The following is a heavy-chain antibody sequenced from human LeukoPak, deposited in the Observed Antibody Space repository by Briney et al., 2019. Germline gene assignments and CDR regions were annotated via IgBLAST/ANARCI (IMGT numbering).Heavy chain of an antibody. CDR2: ISYDGSNK. J-gene: IGHJ4*02. D-gene: IGHD6-13*01. V-gene: IGHV3-30*18. CDR3: AKDQSSSWYHPYDY. Sequence: GGSLRLSCAASGFTFSSYGMHWVRQAPGKGLEWVAVISYDGSNKYYVDSVKGRFTISRDNSKNTLYLQMNSLRGEDTAVYYCAKDQSSSWYHPYDYWGQGTLVTVSS. CDR1: GFTFSSYG.